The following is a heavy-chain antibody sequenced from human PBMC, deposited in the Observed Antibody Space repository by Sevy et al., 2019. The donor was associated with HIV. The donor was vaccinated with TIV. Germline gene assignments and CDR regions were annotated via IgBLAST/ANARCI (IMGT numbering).Heavy chain of an antibody. J-gene: IGHJ4*02. Sequence: GGSLRLSCAASGFSFSKYWMSWVRQAPGKGLEWVANIKEDGSQKNYLESVKGRFTISRDNAKNLLYLHMNNLGADDTAVYYWARDPDILSGYPSHYFDYWGQGTLVTVSS. CDR2: IKEDGSQK. V-gene: IGHV3-7*01. CDR1: GFSFSKYW. CDR3: ARDPDILSGYPSHYFDY. D-gene: IGHD3-9*01.